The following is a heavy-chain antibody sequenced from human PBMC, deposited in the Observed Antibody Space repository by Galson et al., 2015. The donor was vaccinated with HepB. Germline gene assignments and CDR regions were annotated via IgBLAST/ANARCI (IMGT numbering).Heavy chain of an antibody. V-gene: IGHV4-59*02. CDR2: VRNTGDT. Sequence: SETLSLTCTVSGAAASDHSWSWIRQPPGKGLEWLGDVRNTGDTKYNPSLRSRLSTSVDMSRRQFSLTLRAVTAADTALYFCARLYLYVFSDYYRLWYFDLWGRGTLVTVSS. CDR1: GAAASDHS. CDR3: ARLYLYVFSDYYRLWYFDL. D-gene: IGHD3-22*01. J-gene: IGHJ2*01.